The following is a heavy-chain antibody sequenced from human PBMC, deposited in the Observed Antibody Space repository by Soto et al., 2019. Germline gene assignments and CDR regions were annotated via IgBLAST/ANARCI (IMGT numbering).Heavy chain of an antibody. CDR3: ARAYYYYGSGSPLVY. J-gene: IGHJ4*02. V-gene: IGHV4-34*01. D-gene: IGHD3-10*01. CDR1: GGSFSGYY. CDR2: INHSGST. Sequence: PSETLSLTCTVYGGSFSGYYWSWIRQPPGKGLEWIGEINHSGSTNYNPSLKSRVTISVDTSKNQFSLKLSSVTAADTAVYYCARAYYYYGSGSPLVYWGQGTLVTVSS.